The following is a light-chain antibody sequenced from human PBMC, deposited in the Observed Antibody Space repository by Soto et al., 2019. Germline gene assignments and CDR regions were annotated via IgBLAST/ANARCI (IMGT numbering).Light chain of an antibody. V-gene: IGKV3-20*01. CDR1: QSVSSSY. J-gene: IGKJ3*01. Sequence: EIVLTQSPGTLSLSPGERATLSCRASQSVSSSYLAWYQQKPGQAPRLLIYGASSRATVIPDRFSGSGSGTDFTLTISSLEPDDFAVYYCQQYGTAPLFTFGPGTKVDIK. CDR2: GAS. CDR3: QQYGTAPLFT.